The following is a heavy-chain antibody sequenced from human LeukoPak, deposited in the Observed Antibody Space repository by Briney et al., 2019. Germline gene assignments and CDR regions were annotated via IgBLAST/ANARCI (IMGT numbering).Heavy chain of an antibody. CDR2: MNPNSGNT. CDR3: ARVASLRFLEWLGWFDP. D-gene: IGHD3-3*01. V-gene: IGHV1-8*01. Sequence: GASVKVSCRASGYTFTSYDINWVRQATGQGLEWMGWMNPNSGNTGYAQKSQGRVTMTGNTSISTAYMELSSLRSEDTAVYYCARVASLRFLEWLGWFDPWGQGTLVTVSS. J-gene: IGHJ5*02. CDR1: GYTFTSYD.